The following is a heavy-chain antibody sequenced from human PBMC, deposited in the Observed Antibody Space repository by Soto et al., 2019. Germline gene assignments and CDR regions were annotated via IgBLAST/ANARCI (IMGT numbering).Heavy chain of an antibody. J-gene: IGHJ6*02. V-gene: IGHV3-23*01. CDR2: VSAGGDMT. D-gene: IGHD3-10*01. Sequence: DVQLLESGGHLVQPGGSLRLSCAASGFTFSSYAMSWVRQAPGKGLEWVSSVSAGGDMTYYSDSVKGRFTISRDNSNNALLLQMNSLRIEDTALYYCARGDRVGSGSPASYYYSGLDVWGQGATVTVS. CDR1: GFTFSSYA. CDR3: ARGDRVGSGSPASYYYSGLDV.